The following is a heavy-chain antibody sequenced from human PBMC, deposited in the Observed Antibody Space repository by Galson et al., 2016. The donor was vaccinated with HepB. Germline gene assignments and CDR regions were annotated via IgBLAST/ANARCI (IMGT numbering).Heavy chain of an antibody. V-gene: IGHV3-33*01. CDR3: ARDLFLGGPVRDP. D-gene: IGHD3-16*01. CDR2: MLSDADNK. J-gene: IGHJ5*02. CDR1: GFIFSNFG. Sequence: SLRLSCAASGFIFSNFGFHWVRQAPGKGLEWAAVMLSDADNKYYAESVKGRFTISRDNSKNTLYLQMKRLRAEDTAVYYCARDLFLGGPVRDPWGQGTLAIVSS.